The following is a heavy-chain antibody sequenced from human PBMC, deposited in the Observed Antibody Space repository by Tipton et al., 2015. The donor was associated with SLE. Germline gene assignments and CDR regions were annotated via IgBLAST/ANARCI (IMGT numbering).Heavy chain of an antibody. Sequence: RSLRLSCAASGFTFRNYALNWVRQAAGKGLEWVAVISYDGSNKYYADPVKGRFTISRDNSKNTPYLQMNSLRAEDTAVYYCAKEQLVPDYFDYWGQGTLVTASS. D-gene: IGHD6-13*01. CDR3: AKEQLVPDYFDY. CDR1: GFTFRNYA. J-gene: IGHJ4*02. V-gene: IGHV3-30*04. CDR2: ISYDGSNK.